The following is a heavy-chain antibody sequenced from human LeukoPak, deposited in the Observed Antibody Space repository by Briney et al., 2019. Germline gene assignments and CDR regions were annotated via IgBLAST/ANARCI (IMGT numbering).Heavy chain of an antibody. V-gene: IGHV3-30*02. Sequence: GGSLRLSCAASGFIFSNYGMHWVRQAPGKGLEWVAFIRNDGSIKYYADSVKGRFTISRDNSKNTLYLQMSSLRVDDTAVYYCAKGRAGMIRGVCDYWGQGTLVTASS. CDR2: IRNDGSIK. J-gene: IGHJ4*02. CDR3: AKGRAGMIRGVCDY. D-gene: IGHD3-10*01. CDR1: GFIFSNYG.